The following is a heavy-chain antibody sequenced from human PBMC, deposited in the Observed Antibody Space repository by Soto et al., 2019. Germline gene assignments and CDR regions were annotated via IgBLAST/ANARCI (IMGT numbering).Heavy chain of an antibody. V-gene: IGHV3-23*01. CDR1: GFTFSNYA. CDR3: AKDQGSSWYEIDY. D-gene: IGHD6-13*01. J-gene: IGHJ4*02. CDR2: ISGSGGST. Sequence: EVQLLESGGGLVQPGGSLRLSCSGSGFTFSNYAVTWVRQAPGKGREWVSTISGSGGSTYYADSVKGRFTISRDNSKNTLYLQMNSLRAEDTAVYYCAKDQGSSWYEIDYWGQGTLVTVSS.